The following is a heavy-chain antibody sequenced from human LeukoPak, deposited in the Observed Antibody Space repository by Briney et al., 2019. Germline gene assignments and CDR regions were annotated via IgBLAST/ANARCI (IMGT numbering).Heavy chain of an antibody. Sequence: PGGSLRLSCTVSGFTVSSNSWSWVRQAPGKGLEWVSFIYSGGNTHYSDSVTGRFTISRDNSKNTLYLQMNSLRAEDTAVYYCARDLYGGNSGFFDYWGQGTLVTVSS. CDR3: ARDLYGGNSGFFDY. J-gene: IGHJ4*02. CDR1: GFTVSSNS. D-gene: IGHD4-23*01. V-gene: IGHV3-53*05. CDR2: IYSGGNT.